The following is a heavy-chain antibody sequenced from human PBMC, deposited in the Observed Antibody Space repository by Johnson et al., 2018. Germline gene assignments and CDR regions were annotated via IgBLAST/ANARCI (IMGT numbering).Heavy chain of an antibody. CDR2: IIPIFGTA. V-gene: IGHV1-69*12. D-gene: IGHD2-21*02. J-gene: IGHJ6*03. CDR1: GGTFSSYA. CDR3: ARSDFVLVTGYSFYYIDV. Sequence: QVQLVQSGAEVKKPGSSVKVSCKASGGTFSSYAISWVRQAPGQGLEWMGGIIPIFGTANYAQKFQGRVTITADESTSTAYMELSSLRVEDTAVYYCARSDFVLVTGYSFYYIDVWGKGTTVTVSS.